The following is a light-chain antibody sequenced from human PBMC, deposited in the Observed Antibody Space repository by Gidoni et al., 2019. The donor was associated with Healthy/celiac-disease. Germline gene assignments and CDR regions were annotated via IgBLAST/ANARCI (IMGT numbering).Light chain of an antibody. CDR3: RQRSNWPRT. CDR2: DAS. Sequence: EIVLTQSPATLSLSPGERATLSCRASQSVSSYLAWYQQKPGQAPRLLIYDASNRATGIPARFSGSVSGTDFTLTFSSLEPEDFAVYYCRQRSNWPRTFGQGTKLGIK. J-gene: IGKJ2*01. CDR1: QSVSSY. V-gene: IGKV3-11*01.